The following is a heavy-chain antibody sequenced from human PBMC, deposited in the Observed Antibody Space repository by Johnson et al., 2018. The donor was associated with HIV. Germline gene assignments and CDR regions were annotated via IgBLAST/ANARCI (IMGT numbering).Heavy chain of an antibody. D-gene: IGHD1-1*01. CDR3: ARFPPGERDDAFDI. V-gene: IGHV3-30-3*01. CDR2: ISYVGSNK. J-gene: IGHJ3*02. Sequence: QVQLVESGGGVVQPGRSLSLSCAASGFTFSSYAMHWVRQAPGKGLEWVAVISYVGSNKYYADSVKGRFTISRDNSKNTLYLQMNSLRAEDTAVYYCARFPPGERDDAFDIWGQGTMVTVSS. CDR1: GFTFSSYA.